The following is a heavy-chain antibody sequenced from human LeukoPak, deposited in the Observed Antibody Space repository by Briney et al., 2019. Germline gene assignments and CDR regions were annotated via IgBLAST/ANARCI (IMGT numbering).Heavy chain of an antibody. CDR2: INPSGGST. CDR3: ARDKGYDSSGYYYYFDY. Sequence: ASVKVSCKASGYTFTGYYMHWVRQAPGQGLEWMGIINPSGGSTSYAQKFQGRVTMTRDTSTSTVYMELSSLRSEDTAVYYCARDKGYDSSGYYYYFDYWGQGTLVTVSS. D-gene: IGHD3-22*01. V-gene: IGHV1-46*01. CDR1: GYTFTGYY. J-gene: IGHJ4*02.